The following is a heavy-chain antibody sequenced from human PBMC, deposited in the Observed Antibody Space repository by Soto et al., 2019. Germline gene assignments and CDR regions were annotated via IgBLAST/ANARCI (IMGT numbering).Heavy chain of an antibody. CDR1: GYTFTSYG. CDR2: ISAYNGNT. J-gene: IGHJ5*02. CDR3: ARDTYYYDSSGLLYNWFDP. D-gene: IGHD3-22*01. Sequence: ASVKVSCKASGYTFTSYGISWVRQAPGQGLEWMGWISAYNGNTNYAQKLQGRVTMTTDTSTSTAYMELRSLRSDDTAVYYCARDTYYYDSSGLLYNWFDPWGQGTLVTVSS. V-gene: IGHV1-18*01.